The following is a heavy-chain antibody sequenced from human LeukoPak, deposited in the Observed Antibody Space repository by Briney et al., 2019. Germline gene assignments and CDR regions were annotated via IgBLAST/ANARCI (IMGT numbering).Heavy chain of an antibody. D-gene: IGHD3-3*01. J-gene: IGHJ4*02. CDR3: ARATLRCLEWYNPYYFDY. V-gene: IGHV4-59*12. CDR2: IYYSGST. CDR1: GGSISSCY. Sequence: SETLSLTCTVSGGSISSCYWSWIRQPPGKGLEWIGYIYYSGSTNYNPSLKSRVTISVDTSKNQFSLKLSSVTAADTAVYYCARATLRCLEWYNPYYFDYWGQGTLVTVSS.